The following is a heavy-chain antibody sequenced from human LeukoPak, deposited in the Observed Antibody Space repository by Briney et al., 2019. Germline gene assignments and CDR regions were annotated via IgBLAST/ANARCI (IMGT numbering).Heavy chain of an antibody. CDR1: GFTVSSNY. Sequence: GGSLRLSCAASGFTVSSNYMSWVRQAPGKGLEGVSVIYSGGSTYYADSVKGRFTISRDNSKNTLYLQMNSLRAEDTAVYYCARASHYYDSSGYYYPLDYWGQGTLVTVSS. CDR2: IYSGGST. D-gene: IGHD3-22*01. J-gene: IGHJ4*02. CDR3: ARASHYYDSSGYYYPLDY. V-gene: IGHV3-53*01.